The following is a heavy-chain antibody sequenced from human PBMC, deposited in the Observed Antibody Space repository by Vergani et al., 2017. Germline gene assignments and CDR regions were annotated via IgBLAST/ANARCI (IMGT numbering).Heavy chain of an antibody. CDR2: IYHSGSA. CDR3: ARGYCSSTSCFNWFDP. D-gene: IGHD2-2*01. CDR1: GGSISGGGYS. Sequence: QLQLQESGSGLVKPSQTLSLTCAVPGGSISGGGYSWSWIRQPPGKGLEWLGYIYHSGSAYHNPSLKSRVTISVDRSKNQFSLKLSSVTAADTPVYYCARGYCSSTSCFNWFDPWGQGTLVTVSS. J-gene: IGHJ5*02. V-gene: IGHV4-30-2*01.